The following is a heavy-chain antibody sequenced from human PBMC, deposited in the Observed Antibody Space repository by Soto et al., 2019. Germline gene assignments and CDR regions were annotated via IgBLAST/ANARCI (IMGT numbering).Heavy chain of an antibody. D-gene: IGHD3-10*01. CDR1: GFTFSDYY. V-gene: IGHV3-9*01. CDR2: ISWNSGSI. Sequence: GGSLRLSCAASGFTFSDYYMSWVRQAPGKGLEWVSGISWNSGSIGYADSVKGRFTISRDNAKNSLYLQMNSLRAEDTALYYCAKGRSGSRTFDAFDIWGQGTMVTVSS. J-gene: IGHJ3*02. CDR3: AKGRSGSRTFDAFDI.